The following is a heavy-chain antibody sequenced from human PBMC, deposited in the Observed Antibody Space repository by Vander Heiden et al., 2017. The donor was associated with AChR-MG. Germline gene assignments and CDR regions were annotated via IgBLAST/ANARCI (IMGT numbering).Heavy chain of an antibody. Sequence: QLQLQESGPGLVTPSETLSLTCTVSGGSISSRSYYWGWIRQHQGKGLEWIGSIYYSGSTYENPSLKSRVTISVDTSKNQCSLKRSSVTAADTAGYYCGRYCSGGSCDESFDYWGQGTLVNVAS. J-gene: IGHJ4*02. V-gene: IGHV4-39*01. CDR1: GGSISSRSYY. D-gene: IGHD2-15*01. CDR3: GRYCSGGSCDESFDY. CDR2: IYYSGST.